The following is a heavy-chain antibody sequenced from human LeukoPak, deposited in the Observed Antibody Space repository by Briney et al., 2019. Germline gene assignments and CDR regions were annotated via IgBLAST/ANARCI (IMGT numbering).Heavy chain of an antibody. CDR1: GFTFSSYG. J-gene: IGHJ3*02. Sequence: PGRSLRLSCAASGFTFSSYGMHWVRQAPGKGLEWVAVISYDGSNKYYADSVKGRFTISRDNSKNTLYLQMNSLRDEDTAVYYCARDSDDHYDSSGPIDIWGQGTMVTVSS. CDR2: ISYDGSNK. CDR3: ARDSDDHYDSSGPIDI. D-gene: IGHD3-22*01. V-gene: IGHV3-30*03.